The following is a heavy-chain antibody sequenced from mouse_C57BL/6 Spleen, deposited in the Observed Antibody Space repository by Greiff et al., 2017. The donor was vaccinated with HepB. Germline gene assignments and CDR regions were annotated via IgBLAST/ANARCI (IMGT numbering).Heavy chain of an antibody. Sequence: VQLQQSGPELVKPGASVKISCKASGYAFSSSWMNWVKQRPGKGLEWIGRIYPGDGDTNYNGKFKGKATLTADKSSSTAYMQLSSLTSEDSAVYFCARNGYYYGSSYFDYLGQGTTLTVSS. CDR2: IYPGDGDT. CDR3: ARNGYYYGSSYFDY. J-gene: IGHJ2*01. CDR1: GYAFSSSW. D-gene: IGHD1-1*01. V-gene: IGHV1-82*01.